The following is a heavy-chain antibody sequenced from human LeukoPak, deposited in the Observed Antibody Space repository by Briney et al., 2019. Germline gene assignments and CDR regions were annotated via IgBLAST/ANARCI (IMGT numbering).Heavy chain of an antibody. Sequence: GRSLRLSCAASGFTFSSYAMHWVRQAPGKGLEWVAVISYDGSNKYYADSVKGRFTISRDNSKNTLYLQMNSLRAEGTAVYYCARTPYYDFWSGYSAYFDYWGQGTLVTVSS. D-gene: IGHD3-3*01. CDR2: ISYDGSNK. CDR3: ARTPYYDFWSGYSAYFDY. J-gene: IGHJ4*02. V-gene: IGHV3-30*04. CDR1: GFTFSSYA.